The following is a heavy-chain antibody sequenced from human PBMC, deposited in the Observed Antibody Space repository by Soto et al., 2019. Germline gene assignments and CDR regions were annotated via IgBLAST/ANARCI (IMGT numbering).Heavy chain of an antibody. Sequence: QVQLVESVGDLVKPGGSLRRACAASGYSCGDHYMGWLRQAPGKGREWVSYIKGGGTNVQYAVSVRGRFTISRDNARNSLSLQLSSLAAEDTAVYYCARGPNYGDWLDYFGYWGRGTLVTVAS. D-gene: IGHD4-17*01. J-gene: IGHJ4*02. CDR2: IKGGGTNV. CDR3: ARGPNYGDWLDYFGY. V-gene: IGHV3-11*01. CDR1: GYSCGDHY.